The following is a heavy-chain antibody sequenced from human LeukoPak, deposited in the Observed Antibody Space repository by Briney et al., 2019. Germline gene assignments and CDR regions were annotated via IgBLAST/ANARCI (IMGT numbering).Heavy chain of an antibody. D-gene: IGHD3-3*01. Sequence: GSSLRLSCAPAGFTFSSYAMHWVRQAPGKGLEWVADITYDGSNKYYADSVKGRFTISRDNSKNTLYLQMNSLRAEDTAVYYCARDHIEYYDSPDDAFDIWGQGTMVTVSS. J-gene: IGHJ3*02. CDR3: ARDHIEYYDSPDDAFDI. V-gene: IGHV3-30*04. CDR1: GFTFSSYA. CDR2: ITYDGSNK.